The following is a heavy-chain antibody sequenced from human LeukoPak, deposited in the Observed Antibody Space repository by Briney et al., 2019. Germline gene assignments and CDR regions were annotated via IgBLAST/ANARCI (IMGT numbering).Heavy chain of an antibody. CDR1: GDSISSGSYY. Sequence: SETLSLTCTVSGDSISSGSYYWSWIRQPAGEGLEWIGRIYSSGRTHYSPSLKSRVTISVDTSRNQFSLKLSSVTAADTAVYYCARRKRITMVRGVIPWFDPWGQGTLVTVSS. CDR2: IYSSGRT. D-gene: IGHD3-10*01. J-gene: IGHJ5*02. CDR3: ARRKRITMVRGVIPWFDP. V-gene: IGHV4-61*02.